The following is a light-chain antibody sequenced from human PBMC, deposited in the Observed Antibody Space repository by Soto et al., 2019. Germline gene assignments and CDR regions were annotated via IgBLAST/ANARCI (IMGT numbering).Light chain of an antibody. Sequence: EIVLTQSPATLSLSPGERATLSCRASQSVSSYLAWYQQKPGQAPRLLIYDASNRATGIPARFSGSGSGTDFTFTISSLEPEDFAVYYCQRRSNWPPSITFGQGTRLEIK. J-gene: IGKJ5*01. CDR3: QRRSNWPPSIT. CDR2: DAS. V-gene: IGKV3-11*01. CDR1: QSVSSY.